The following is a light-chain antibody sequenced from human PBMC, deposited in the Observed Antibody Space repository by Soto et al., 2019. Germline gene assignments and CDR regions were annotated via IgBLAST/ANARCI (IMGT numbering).Light chain of an antibody. CDR1: QSVSSY. J-gene: IGKJ2*01. Sequence: EIVLTQSPATLSLSPGERATLSCRARQSVSSYLAWYQQKPGQAPRLLIYDASNRATGIPARFSGSGSGTDFTLTIFSLEPEDFAVYYCQQRSNWPPMYTFGQGTKLEIK. V-gene: IGKV3-11*01. CDR2: DAS. CDR3: QQRSNWPPMYT.